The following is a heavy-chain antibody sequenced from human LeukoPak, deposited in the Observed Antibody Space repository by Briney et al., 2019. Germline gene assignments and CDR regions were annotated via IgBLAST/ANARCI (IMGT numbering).Heavy chain of an antibody. CDR1: GYTFTGYY. V-gene: IGHV1-2*02. Sequence: ASVKVSCKASGYTFTGYYMHWVRQAPGQGLEWMGWINPNSGGTNYAQKFQGRVTMTRDTSISTAYMELSRPRSDDTAVYYCAREGWNYDHAFDIWGQGTMVTVSS. CDR2: INPNSGGT. CDR3: AREGWNYDHAFDI. D-gene: IGHD1-7*01. J-gene: IGHJ3*02.